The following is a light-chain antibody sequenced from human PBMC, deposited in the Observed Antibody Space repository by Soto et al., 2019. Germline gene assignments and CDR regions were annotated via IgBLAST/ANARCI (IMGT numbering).Light chain of an antibody. CDR2: AAS. J-gene: IGKJ1*01. CDR1: QSIVSY. Sequence: DLQMTQSPSSLSASAGDRVTITCRASQSIVSYLNWYQQKPGKAPNLLIYAASSLQSGVPSRFSGSGSGTDFTLTISSLQPEDFATYYCQRSYDTVWTFGQGTKVEIK. CDR3: QRSYDTVWT. V-gene: IGKV1-39*01.